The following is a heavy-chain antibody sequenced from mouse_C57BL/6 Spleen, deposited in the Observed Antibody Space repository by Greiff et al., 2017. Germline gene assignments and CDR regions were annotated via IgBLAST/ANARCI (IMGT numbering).Heavy chain of an antibody. CDR1: GFNIKNTY. D-gene: IGHD1-1*01. V-gene: IGHV14-3*01. Sequence: VQLQQSVAELVRPGASVKLSCTASGFNIKNTYMHWVKQRPEQGLEWIGRIDPANGNTKYAPKFQGKATITADTSSNTAYLQLSSLTAEDTAFYYGASDYGMTYYIDYWGQGTSLTVSS. CDR2: IDPANGNT. CDR3: ASDYGMTYYIDY. J-gene: IGHJ2*02.